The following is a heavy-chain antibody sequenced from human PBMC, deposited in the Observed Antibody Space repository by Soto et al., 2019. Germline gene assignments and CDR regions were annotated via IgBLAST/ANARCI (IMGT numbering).Heavy chain of an antibody. D-gene: IGHD5-18*01. CDR1: GFTFSSYW. CDR3: AREGGYGPPDYYGMDV. J-gene: IGHJ6*02. V-gene: IGHV3-74*01. Sequence: EVQLVESGGGLVQPGGSLRLSCAASGFTFSSYWMHWVRQAPGEGLVWVSRINSDGSSTFYADSVKGRFLISRDNAKNTLFLQMNSLRAGDTAVDYCAREGGYGPPDYYGMDVWGQGTTVTVSS. CDR2: INSDGSST.